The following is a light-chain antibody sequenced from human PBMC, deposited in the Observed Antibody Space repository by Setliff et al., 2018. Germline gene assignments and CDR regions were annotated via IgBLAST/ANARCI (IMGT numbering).Light chain of an antibody. CDR3: CAYTASTTYV. Sequence: QSALTQPASVSGSPGQSITISCSGTSNDVGGYNYVSWYQQHPGKAPKLMIYEVTKRPSGVSDRFSGSKSGNTASLTISGLQADDEADYYCCAYTASTTYVFVNGTKVTVL. CDR1: SNDVGGYNY. J-gene: IGLJ1*01. V-gene: IGLV2-14*01. CDR2: EVT.